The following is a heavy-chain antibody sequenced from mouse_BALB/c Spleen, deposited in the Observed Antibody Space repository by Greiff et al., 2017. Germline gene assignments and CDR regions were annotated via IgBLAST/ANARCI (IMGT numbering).Heavy chain of an antibody. V-gene: IGHV2-6-4*01. CDR2: IWGGGST. Sequence: QVQLKESGPGLVAPSQCLSITCTVSGFSLSSYRVHWVRQPPGKGLEWLGMIWGGGSTDYNSAPKSRLSISKDNSKSHVFLKMNRLQTDDTAMYYGARNGYYGSSYGYFDVWGEGTTVTVSS. J-gene: IGHJ1*01. CDR1: GFSLSSYR. CDR3: ARNGYYGSSYGYFDV. D-gene: IGHD1-1*01.